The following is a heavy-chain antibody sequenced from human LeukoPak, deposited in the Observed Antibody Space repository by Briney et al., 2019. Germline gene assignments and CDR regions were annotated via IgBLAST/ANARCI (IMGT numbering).Heavy chain of an antibody. V-gene: IGHV1-46*01. Sequence: ASVKVSCKASGYTFISYYMHWVRQAPGQGLEWLGIINPSGGSTSYAQKFQGRVTMTRDTSTSTVYMELSSLRSEDTAIYYCAREEYQLRVDYWGREPWSPSPQ. CDR3: AREEYQLRVDY. D-gene: IGHD2-2*01. CDR1: GYTFISYY. J-gene: IGHJ4*02. CDR2: INPSGGST.